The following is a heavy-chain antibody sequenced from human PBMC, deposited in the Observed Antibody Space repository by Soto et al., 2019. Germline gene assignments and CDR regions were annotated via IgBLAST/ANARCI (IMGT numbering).Heavy chain of an antibody. D-gene: IGHD6-6*01. V-gene: IGHV3-15*01. CDR1: GMTISNAW. J-gene: IGHJ6*02. Sequence: EVQLVESGGGLVEPGGSLRLSCAASGMTISNAWMNWVRQAPGKGLEWVGRIRSKTDGGTTEYAAPVKGRFTFSREDSKNTLYLQMNRLRAEDTALYYCAKDRYSSSAYYYYGMDAWGQGTTVTVSS. CDR3: AKDRYSSSAYYYYGMDA. CDR2: IRSKTDGGTT.